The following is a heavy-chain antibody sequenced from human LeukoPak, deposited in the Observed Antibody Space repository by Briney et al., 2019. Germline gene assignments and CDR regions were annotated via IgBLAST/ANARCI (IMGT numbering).Heavy chain of an antibody. V-gene: IGHV1-2*04. J-gene: IGHJ6*04. CDR3: ARAQKTSSWFTYYYGMDV. Sequence: ASVKVSCKASGYTFTSYDINWVRQATGQGLEWMGWMNPNSGGTNYAQKFQGWVTMTRDTSISTAYMELSRLRSDDTAVYYCARAQKTSSWFTYYYGMDVWGKGTTVTVSS. D-gene: IGHD6-13*01. CDR1: GYTFTSYD. CDR2: MNPNSGGT.